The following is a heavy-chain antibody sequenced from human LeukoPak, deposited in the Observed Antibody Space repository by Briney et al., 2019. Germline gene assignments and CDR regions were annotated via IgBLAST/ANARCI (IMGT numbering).Heavy chain of an antibody. Sequence: GASVKVSCKASGYTFTGYYMHWVRQAPGQGLEWMGWINPNSGGTNYAQKFQGRVTMTRDTSITTAYMELSRLRSDDTAVYYCAASQSYCGGDCYSCDAFDIWGQGTMVTVSS. D-gene: IGHD2-21*01. CDR2: INPNSGGT. J-gene: IGHJ3*02. CDR3: AASQSYCGGDCYSCDAFDI. CDR1: GYTFTGYY. V-gene: IGHV1-2*02.